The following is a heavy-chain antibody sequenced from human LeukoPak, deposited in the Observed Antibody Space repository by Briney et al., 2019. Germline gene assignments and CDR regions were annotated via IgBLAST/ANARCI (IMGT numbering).Heavy chain of an antibody. CDR3: AREEYPRTFDY. CDR1: GGSISSGSYY. J-gene: IGHJ4*02. V-gene: IGHV4-61*02. Sequence: PSETLSLTCTVSGGSISSGSYYWSWIRQPAGKGLEWIGRVYTSGSTNYNPSLKRRVTISVDTSKNQFSLKLSSVTAADTAVYYCAREEYPRTFDYWGQGTLVTVSS. D-gene: IGHD6-6*01. CDR2: VYTSGST.